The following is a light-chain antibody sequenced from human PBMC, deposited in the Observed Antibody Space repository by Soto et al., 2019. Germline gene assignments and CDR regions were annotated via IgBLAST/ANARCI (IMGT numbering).Light chain of an antibody. J-gene: IGKJ1*01. Sequence: DIRMTQSPSTLSASVGDRVTVTCRASQSISPWLAWYQQKPGKAPNLLIYDVSNLESGVPSRFSGSGSGTEFTLTISSLQPDDFATYYCQQYNSYSFGQGTKVE. CDR2: DVS. V-gene: IGKV1-5*01. CDR1: QSISPW. CDR3: QQYNSYS.